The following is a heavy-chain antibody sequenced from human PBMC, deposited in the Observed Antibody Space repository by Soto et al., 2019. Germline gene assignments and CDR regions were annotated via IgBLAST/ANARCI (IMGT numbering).Heavy chain of an antibody. J-gene: IGHJ3*02. CDR2: INHSGST. CDR1: GGSFSGYY. V-gene: IGHV4-34*01. CDR3: ARVLVVTDAFDI. D-gene: IGHD3-22*01. Sequence: SETLSLTCAVYGGSFSGYYWSWIRQPPGKGLEWIGEINHSGSTNYNPYLKSRVTISVDTSKNQFSLKLSSVTAADTAVYYCARVLVVTDAFDIWGQGTMVTVSS.